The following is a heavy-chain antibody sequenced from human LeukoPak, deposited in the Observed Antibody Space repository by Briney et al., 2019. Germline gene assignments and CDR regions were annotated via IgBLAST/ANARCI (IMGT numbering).Heavy chain of an antibody. J-gene: IGHJ4*02. Sequence: SETLSLTCTVSGGSISSYYWSWIRQPPGKGLEWIGYIYYSGSTNYNPSLKSRVTISVDTSKNQFSLKLSSVTAADTAVYYCARRIGYCSSTSCSYFDYWGQGTLVTVSS. CDR1: GGSISSYY. V-gene: IGHV4-59*08. D-gene: IGHD2-2*01. CDR2: IYYSGST. CDR3: ARRIGYCSSTSCSYFDY.